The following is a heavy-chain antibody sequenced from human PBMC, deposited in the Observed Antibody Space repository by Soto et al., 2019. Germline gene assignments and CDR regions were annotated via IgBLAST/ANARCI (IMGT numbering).Heavy chain of an antibody. D-gene: IGHD3-16*01. J-gene: IGHJ4*02. CDR3: ARDDDYAGNGFDY. CDR1: GFTFSRYG. V-gene: IGHV3-33*01. CDR2: IVNDGSDR. Sequence: PGGSLRLSCAASGFTFSRYGMHWVRQAPGEGLEWMAVIVNDGSDRDHADSVKGRFTISRDNSKSTLYLQMNNLRAEDTAMYYCARDDDYAGNGFDYWGQGTMVTVSS.